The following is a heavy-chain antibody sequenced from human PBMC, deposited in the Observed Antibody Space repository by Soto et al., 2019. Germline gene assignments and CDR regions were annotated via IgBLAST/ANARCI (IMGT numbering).Heavy chain of an antibody. CDR2: ISGSGGST. D-gene: IGHD2-2*01. CDR1: GFTFSSYP. V-gene: IGHV3-23*01. CDR3: AKDREVPAFGSFFWCFDY. J-gene: IGHJ4*02. Sequence: GSLTLFPTPSGFTFSSYPIRWVRQAPGKGLEWVSAISGSGGSTYYADSVKGRFTISRDNSKNTLYLQMNSLRAEDTAVYYCAKDREVPAFGSFFWCFDYWGQVTLVTACS.